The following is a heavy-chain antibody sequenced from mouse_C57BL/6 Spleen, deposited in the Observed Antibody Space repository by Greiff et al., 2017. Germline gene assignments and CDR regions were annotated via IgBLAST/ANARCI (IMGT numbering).Heavy chain of an antibody. D-gene: IGHD4-1*01. V-gene: IGHV1-80*01. CDR2: IYPGDGDT. Sequence: QVQLKESGAELVKPGASVKISCKASGYAFSSYWMNWVKQRPGKGLEWIGQIYPGDGDTNYNGKFKGKATLTADKSSSTAYMQLSSLTSEDSAVYFCAREELGPFDYWGQGTTLTVSS. CDR1: GYAFSSYW. CDR3: AREELGPFDY. J-gene: IGHJ2*01.